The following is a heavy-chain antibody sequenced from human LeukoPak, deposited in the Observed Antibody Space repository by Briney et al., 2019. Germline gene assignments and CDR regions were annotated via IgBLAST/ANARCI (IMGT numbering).Heavy chain of an antibody. CDR1: GYTFTGYY. J-gene: IGHJ6*03. CDR2: INPNSGGT. CDR3: ARVRPHYYDSSGYYPFYYYYYMDV. D-gene: IGHD3-22*01. Sequence: GASVKVSCKASGYTFTGYYMHWVRQAPGQGLEWMGWINPNSGGTNYAQKFQGRVTMTRDTSISTAYMELSRLRSDDTAVYYCARVRPHYYDSSGYYPFYYYYYMDVWGKGTTVTVSS. V-gene: IGHV1-2*02.